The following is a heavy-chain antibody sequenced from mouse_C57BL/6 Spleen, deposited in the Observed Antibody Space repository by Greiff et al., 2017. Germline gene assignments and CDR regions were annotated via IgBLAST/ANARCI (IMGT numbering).Heavy chain of an antibody. J-gene: IGHJ3*01. D-gene: IGHD2-4*01. Sequence: EVQLQQSGPELVKPGASVKISCKASGYTFTDYYMNWVKQSHGKSLEWIGDINPNNGGTSYNQKFKGKATLTVDKSSSTAYMELRSLTSEDSAVYYCARGGIYYDYGWFAYWGQGTLVTVSA. CDR3: ARGGIYYDYGWFAY. CDR2: INPNNGGT. V-gene: IGHV1-26*01. CDR1: GYTFTDYY.